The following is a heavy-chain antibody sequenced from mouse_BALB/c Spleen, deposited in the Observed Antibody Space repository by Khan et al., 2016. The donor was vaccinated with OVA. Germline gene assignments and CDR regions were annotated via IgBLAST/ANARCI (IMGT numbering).Heavy chain of an antibody. J-gene: IGHJ2*01. Sequence: QVQLKESGAELVRPGTSVKMSCKAAGYTFTTYWIGWVKQRPGHGLEWIGDIYPGGGYTNYNEKFKDKSTLTADTSSSTAYMQVSSLTSEDSAVYYGARRGAAWATWDYFDYWGQGTTLTVSS. CDR1: GYTFTTYW. V-gene: IGHV1-63*02. D-gene: IGHD6-1*01. CDR2: IYPGGGYT. CDR3: ARRGAAWATWDYFDY.